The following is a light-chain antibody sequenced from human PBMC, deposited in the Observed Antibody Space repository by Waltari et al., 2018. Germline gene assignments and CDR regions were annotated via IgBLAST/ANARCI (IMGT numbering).Light chain of an antibody. CDR2: GAS. CDR1: QSVSSTY. V-gene: IGKV3-20*01. CDR3: QQYGSSPMT. J-gene: IGKJ1*01. Sequence: EIVLTQSPGTLSLSPGERASLSCRASQSVSSTYLAWYQQKPGQAPRLLIYGASSRATGIPDRFSGRGSGTDFTLTIRRLEPEDFAVYYCQQYGSSPMTFGQGTKVEI.